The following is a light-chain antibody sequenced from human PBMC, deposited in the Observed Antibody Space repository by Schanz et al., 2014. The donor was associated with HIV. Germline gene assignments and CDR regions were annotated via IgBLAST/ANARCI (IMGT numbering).Light chain of an antibody. CDR3: QSYDISLPASV. CDR2: DVT. J-gene: IGLJ3*02. V-gene: IGLV2-11*01. Sequence: QSALTQPASVSGSPGQSITITCTGTSSDVGSYDYVSWYQQFPGKAPKVMIYDVTKRPSGVPDRFSGSKSDNTASLTISGLQAEDEADYYCQSYDISLPASVFGGGTKLTVL. CDR1: SSDVGSYDY.